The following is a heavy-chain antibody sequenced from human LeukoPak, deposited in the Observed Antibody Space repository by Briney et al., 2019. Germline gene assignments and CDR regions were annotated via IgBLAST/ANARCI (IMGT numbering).Heavy chain of an antibody. V-gene: IGHV3-21*01. Sequence: GGSLRLSCAASGFTFNSYSMYWVRQAPGKGLESVSSISSSSSHMFYADSVKGRFSISRDNAKNSLYLQMNSVRAEDTAVYYCARVVRMGAGMNYYLDYSGQGTLVTVSS. J-gene: IGHJ4*02. CDR2: ISSSSSHM. CDR1: GFTFNSYS. CDR3: ARVVRMGAGMNYYLDY. D-gene: IGHD1-26*01.